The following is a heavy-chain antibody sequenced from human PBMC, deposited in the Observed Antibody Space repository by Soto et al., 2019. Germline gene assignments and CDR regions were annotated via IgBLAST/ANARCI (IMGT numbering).Heavy chain of an antibody. J-gene: IGHJ3*02. D-gene: IGHD3-10*01. CDR3: ARGVYGSGNYYTGPSAFDI. CDR2: TIPVFNTA. CDR1: GGTLSDHG. Sequence: QVQLEQSGAEVKKPGSSVKISCKASGGTLSDHGVSWLRQAPGQGLEWVGGTIPVFNTANYAPKFQGRVTIAAAKSTNIDYMELGSLRSDDTAFYYCARGVYGSGNYYTGPSAFDIWGQGTLVIVSS. V-gene: IGHV1-69*06.